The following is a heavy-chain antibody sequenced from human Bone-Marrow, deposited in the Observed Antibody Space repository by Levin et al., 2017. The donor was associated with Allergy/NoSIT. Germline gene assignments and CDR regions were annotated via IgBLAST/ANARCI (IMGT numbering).Heavy chain of an antibody. CDR1: GFTFRSSD. V-gene: IGHV3-13*01. D-gene: IGHD3-22*01. CDR3: ARGMYYYDTKGPYNWFDP. J-gene: IGHJ5*02. Sequence: LSLTCAASGFTFRSSDMHWVRQATGKGLEWVSAIGTAGDTYYPGSVKGRFTISRENAKNSLYLQMNSLRAGDTAVYYCARGMYYYDTKGPYNWFDPWGQGTLVTVSS. CDR2: IGTAGDT.